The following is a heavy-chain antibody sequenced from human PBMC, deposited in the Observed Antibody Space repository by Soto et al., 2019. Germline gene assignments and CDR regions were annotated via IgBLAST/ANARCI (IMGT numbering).Heavy chain of an antibody. V-gene: IGHV3-33*01. Sequence: QVQLVESGGGVVQPGRSLRLSCAASGFTFSSYGMHWVRQAPGKGLEWVAVIWYDGSNKYYADSVKGRVTISRNNSKNTLYLQMNSLRAEDTAVYYCARDAKTGAPLDYWGQGTLVTVSS. J-gene: IGHJ4*02. CDR3: ARDAKTGAPLDY. D-gene: IGHD7-27*01. CDR1: GFTFSSYG. CDR2: IWYDGSNK.